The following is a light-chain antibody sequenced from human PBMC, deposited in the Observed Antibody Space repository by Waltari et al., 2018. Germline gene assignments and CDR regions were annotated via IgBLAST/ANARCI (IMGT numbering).Light chain of an antibody. Sequence: QLVLTQSPSASASLGASVKLTCTLSRGHSTYAIAWHQQQPKKGPRYLMKLNSDGSHTKGDGIPDRFSGSSSGAERILTISSLQSEDEGDYYCQAWDTDIHVVFGGGTSLTVL. V-gene: IGLV4-69*01. J-gene: IGLJ2*01. CDR2: LNSDGSH. CDR1: RGHSTYA. CDR3: QAWDTDIHVV.